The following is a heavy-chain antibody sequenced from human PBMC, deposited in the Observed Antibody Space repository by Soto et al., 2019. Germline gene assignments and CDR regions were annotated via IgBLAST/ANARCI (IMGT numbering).Heavy chain of an antibody. CDR2: TYSGGDT. CDR3: ARTVPVTAMGY. J-gene: IGHJ4*02. V-gene: IGHV3-66*01. CDR1: GVTVGNNY. D-gene: IGHD5-18*01. Sequence: EVRLVESGGGLVQPGGSLRLSCAASGVTVGNNYMSWVRQAPGKGLEWVSVTYSGGDTRYADSVKGRFTMSRDSTKNTVYLHMGSLSAEDTAVYCCARTVPVTAMGYWGQGSLVTVSS.